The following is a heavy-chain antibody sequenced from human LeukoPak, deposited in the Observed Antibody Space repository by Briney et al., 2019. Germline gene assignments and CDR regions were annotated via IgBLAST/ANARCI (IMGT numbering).Heavy chain of an antibody. CDR2: IYNSGNA. CDR3: ARLGGSGNYLFDY. CDR1: GDSMSRSSDY. V-gene: IGHV4-39*01. Sequence: PSETLSLTCTVSGDSMSRSSDYWDWIRQSPGKGLEWIGNIYNSGNAYYNPSLESRVTISVDTSKKEFYLKLTSMTAADTAVYYCARLGGSGNYLFDYWGQGTLVTVSS. J-gene: IGHJ4*02. D-gene: IGHD3-10*01.